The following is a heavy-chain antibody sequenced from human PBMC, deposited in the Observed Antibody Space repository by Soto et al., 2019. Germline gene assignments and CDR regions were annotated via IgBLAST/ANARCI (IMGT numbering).Heavy chain of an antibody. V-gene: IGHV3-53*01. CDR1: GFTVSSNY. CDR3: AREYSSSWSYFDY. D-gene: IGHD6-13*01. CDR2: IYSGGST. J-gene: IGHJ4*02. Sequence: GGSLRLSCAASGFTVSSNYMSWVRQAPGKGLEWVSVIYSGGSTYYADSVKGRFTISRDNSKNTLYLQMNSLRAEDTAVYCCAREYSSSWSYFDYWGQGTLVTVS.